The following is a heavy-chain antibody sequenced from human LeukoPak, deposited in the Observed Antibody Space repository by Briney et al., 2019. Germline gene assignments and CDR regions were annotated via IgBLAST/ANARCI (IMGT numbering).Heavy chain of an antibody. CDR2: VSSDGNSI. V-gene: IGHV3-74*01. J-gene: IGHJ4*02. Sequence: GGSLRLSCAASGFTFSNSWMLWVREAPGKGLVWVSRVSSDGNSINYADSVKGRFTISRDNAKNTLYLQMNSLRAEDTAVYYCAKAVGFDWYWHYWGQGTLVTVSS. CDR1: GFTFSNSW. CDR3: AKAVGFDWYWHY. D-gene: IGHD3-9*01.